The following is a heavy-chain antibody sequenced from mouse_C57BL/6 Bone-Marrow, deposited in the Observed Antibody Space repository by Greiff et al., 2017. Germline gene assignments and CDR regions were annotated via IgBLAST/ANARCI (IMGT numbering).Heavy chain of an antibody. J-gene: IGHJ2*01. D-gene: IGHD3-2*02. CDR1: GYTFTSYW. CDR3: AGDSSGLDY. V-gene: IGHV1-59*01. Sequence: QVQLQQPGAELVRPGTSVKLSCKASGYTFTSYWMHWVKQRPGQGLEWIGVIDPSDSYTNYNQKFKGKATLTVDTSSSTAYMQLSSLTSEDSAVYYWAGDSSGLDYWGQGTTLTVSS. CDR2: IDPSDSYT.